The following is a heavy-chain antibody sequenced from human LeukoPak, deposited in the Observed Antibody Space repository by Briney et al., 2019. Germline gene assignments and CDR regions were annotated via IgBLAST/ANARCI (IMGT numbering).Heavy chain of an antibody. Sequence: SETLSLTCAVYGGPFSGYYRSWIRQPPGKGLEWIGEINHCGSTNYNPSLKSRVTNSVDTSKNQFSLKLSSVTAADTAVYYCSGGDSGDFDYWGQGTLVTVSS. J-gene: IGHJ4*02. V-gene: IGHV4-34*01. D-gene: IGHD2-15*01. CDR3: SGGDSGDFDY. CDR1: GGPFSGYY. CDR2: INHCGST.